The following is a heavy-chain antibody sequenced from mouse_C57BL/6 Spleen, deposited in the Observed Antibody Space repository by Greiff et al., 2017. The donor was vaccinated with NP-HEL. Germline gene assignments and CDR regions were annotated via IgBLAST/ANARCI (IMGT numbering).Heavy chain of an antibody. V-gene: IGHV1-18*01. Sequence: EVQLQQSGPELVKPGASVKIPCKASGYTFTDYNMDWVKQSHGKSLEWIGDINPNNGGTIYNQKFKGKATLTVDKSSSTAYMELRSLTSEDTAVYYCARENDYEAWFAYWGQGTLVTVSA. J-gene: IGHJ3*01. CDR1: GYTFTDYN. CDR3: ARENDYEAWFAY. D-gene: IGHD2-4*01. CDR2: INPNNGGT.